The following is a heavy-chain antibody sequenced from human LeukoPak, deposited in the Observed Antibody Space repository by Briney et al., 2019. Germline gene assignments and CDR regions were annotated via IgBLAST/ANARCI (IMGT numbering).Heavy chain of an antibody. CDR3: AKDRGIISDY. CDR2: ISGSGGST. Sequence: GESLRLSCEASGFTFSSYGMSWVRQAPGKGLEWVSAISGSGGSTYYADSVKGRFTISRDNSKNTLYLQMNSLRAEDTAVYYCAKDRGIISDYWGQGTLVTVSS. D-gene: IGHD3-10*01. V-gene: IGHV3-23*01. J-gene: IGHJ4*02. CDR1: GFTFSSYG.